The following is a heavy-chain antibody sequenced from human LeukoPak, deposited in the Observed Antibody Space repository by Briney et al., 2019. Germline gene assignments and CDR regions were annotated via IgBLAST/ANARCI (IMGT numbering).Heavy chain of an antibody. Sequence: GASVKVSCKASGYTFTGYYMHWVRQAPGQGLEWMGWIIPNSGGTNFAQKFQGRVTMTRDTSISTAYMELSRLRSDDTAVYYCARGPRITLVRGGQWYYYMDVWGKGTTVTISS. V-gene: IGHV1-2*02. CDR2: IIPNSGGT. CDR3: ARGPRITLVRGGQWYYYMDV. J-gene: IGHJ6*03. D-gene: IGHD3-10*01. CDR1: GYTFTGYY.